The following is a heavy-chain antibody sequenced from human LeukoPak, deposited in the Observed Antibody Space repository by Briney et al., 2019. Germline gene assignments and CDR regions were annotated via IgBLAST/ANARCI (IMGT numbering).Heavy chain of an antibody. D-gene: IGHD3-10*01. CDR1: GFTFSSYG. CDR3: ATGDAFDS. V-gene: IGHV3-30*03. CDR2: ISYDGSNK. Sequence: GGTLRLSYAASGFTFSSYGMHWVRQAPGKGLEWVAVISYDGSNKYYADSVKGLFTISRDNSKNTLYLQMNSLRAEDTAVYYCATGDAFDSWGQGTLVTVSS. J-gene: IGHJ4*02.